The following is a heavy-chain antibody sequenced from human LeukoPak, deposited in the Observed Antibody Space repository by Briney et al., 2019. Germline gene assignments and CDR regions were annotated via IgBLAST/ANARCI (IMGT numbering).Heavy chain of an antibody. V-gene: IGHV3-30-3*01. J-gene: IGHJ4*02. CDR1: GFTFSSYA. CDR3: ARDYDGGNSFDY. CDR2: ISYDGSNK. Sequence: PGRSLRLSCAASGFTFSSYAMHWVRQAPGKGLEWVAVISYDGSNKYYADSVEGRFTISRDNSKNTLYLQMNSLRAEDTAVYYCARDYDGGNSFDYWGQGTLVTVSS. D-gene: IGHD4-23*01.